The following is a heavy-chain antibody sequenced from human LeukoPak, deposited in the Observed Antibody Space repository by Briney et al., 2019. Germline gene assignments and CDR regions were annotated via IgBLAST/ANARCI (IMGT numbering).Heavy chain of an antibody. J-gene: IGHJ4*02. Sequence: GGSLRLSCAASGFTFSNFAMSWVRQAPGKGLEWVSTISDDGGATYYADSGRDRFTISRDNPKNPLYLQMNTVRAEETALYYCAKVGAKESYYHYWGQGTLVTVSS. CDR2: ISDDGGAT. D-gene: IGHD3-10*01. V-gene: IGHV3-23*01. CDR1: GFTFSNFA. CDR3: AKVGAKESYYHY.